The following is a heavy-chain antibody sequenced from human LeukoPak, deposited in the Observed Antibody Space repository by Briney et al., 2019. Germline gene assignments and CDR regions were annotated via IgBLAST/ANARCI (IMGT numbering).Heavy chain of an antibody. V-gene: IGHV3-30*04. Sequence: GGSLRLSCAASGFTFRSYAMHWVRQAPGKGLEWVAVISYDGSNKYYADSVKGRFTISRDNSKNTLYLQMNSLRAEDTAVYYCARDNEYQLLWLFDYWGQGTLVTVFS. CDR1: GFTFRSYA. CDR3: ARDNEYQLLWLFDY. J-gene: IGHJ4*02. D-gene: IGHD2-2*01. CDR2: ISYDGSNK.